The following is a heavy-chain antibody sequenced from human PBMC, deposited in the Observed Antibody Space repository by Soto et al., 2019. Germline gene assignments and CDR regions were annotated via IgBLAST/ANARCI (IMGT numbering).Heavy chain of an antibody. D-gene: IGHD4-17*01. Sequence: QVQLVESGGGVVQPGRSLRLSCAASGFTFSSYAMHWVRQAPGKGLEWVAVISYDGSNKYYADSVKGRFTISRDNSKNTRYRHLNSLSPEDTAVYFCAGAPTQVTTSYYFDYWGRGTLVTVSS. V-gene: IGHV3-30-3*01. CDR3: AGAPTQVTTSYYFDY. J-gene: IGHJ4*02. CDR1: GFTFSSYA. CDR2: ISYDGSNK.